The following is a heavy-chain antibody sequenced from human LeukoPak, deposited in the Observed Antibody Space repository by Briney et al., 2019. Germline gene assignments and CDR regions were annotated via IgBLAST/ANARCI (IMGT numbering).Heavy chain of an antibody. CDR2: IIPILGIA. Sequence: SVKVSCKAPGGTFSSYAISWVRQAPGQGLEWMGRIIPILGIANYAQKFQGRVTITADKSTSTAYMELSSLRSEDTAVYYCARSHSSGDDAFDIWGQGTMVTVSS. CDR1: GGTFSSYA. D-gene: IGHD6-25*01. V-gene: IGHV1-69*04. CDR3: ARSHSSGDDAFDI. J-gene: IGHJ3*02.